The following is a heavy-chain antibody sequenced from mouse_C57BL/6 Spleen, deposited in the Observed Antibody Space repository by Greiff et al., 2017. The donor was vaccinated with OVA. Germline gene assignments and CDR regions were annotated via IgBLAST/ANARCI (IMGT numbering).Heavy chain of an antibody. D-gene: IGHD2-1*01. CDR2: ISSGSSTI. V-gene: IGHV5-17*01. J-gene: IGHJ1*03. CDR3: ARGEIDNGNLEYFDV. Sequence: EVQLQQSGGGLVKPGGSLKLSCAASGFTFSDYGMHWVRQAPEKGLEWVAYISSGSSTIYYADTVKGRFTISRDNAKNTLFLQMTSLRSEDTAMYYGARGEIDNGNLEYFDVWGTGTTVTVSS. CDR1: GFTFSDYG.